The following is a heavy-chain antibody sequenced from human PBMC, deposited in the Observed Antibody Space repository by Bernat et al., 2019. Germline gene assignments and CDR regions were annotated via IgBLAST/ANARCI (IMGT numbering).Heavy chain of an antibody. CDR3: ARALDTAMVREPYMDV. D-gene: IGHD5-18*01. Sequence: QVQLVESGGGLVKPGGSLRLSCAASGFTFSDYYMSWIRQAPGKGLEWVSYISSSSSYTNYADSVKGRFTISRDNAKNSLYLQMNSLRAEDTAVYYCARALDTAMVREPYMDVWGKGTTVTVSS. V-gene: IGHV3-11*05. J-gene: IGHJ6*03. CDR2: ISSSSSYT. CDR1: GFTFSDYY.